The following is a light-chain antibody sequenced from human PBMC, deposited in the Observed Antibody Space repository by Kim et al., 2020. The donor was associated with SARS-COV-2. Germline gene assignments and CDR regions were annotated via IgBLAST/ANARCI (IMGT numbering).Light chain of an antibody. Sequence: TVTMSCTTSSGSNASHYVHSYQQHPGSAPTTVIYDDNQSPSGVPDRFSVSIDSSSNSASLTISGLKAEDEADYYCQSYDSSTWVFGGGTQLTVL. CDR3: QSYDSSTWV. CDR2: DDN. CDR1: SGSNASHY. V-gene: IGLV6-57*02. J-gene: IGLJ3*02.